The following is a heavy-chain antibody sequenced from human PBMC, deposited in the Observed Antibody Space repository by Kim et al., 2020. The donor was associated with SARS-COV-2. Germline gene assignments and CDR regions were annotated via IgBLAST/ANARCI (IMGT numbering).Heavy chain of an antibody. D-gene: IGHD2-2*02. CDR2: INHSGST. V-gene: IGHV4-34*01. J-gene: IGHJ6*02. CDR3: ARVRCSSTSCHKTYYYYGMDV. CDR1: GASFSGYY. Sequence: SETLSLTCAVYGASFSGYYWSWIRQPPGKGLEWIGEINHSGSTNYNPSLKSRVTISVDTSKNQFSLKLSSVTAADTAVYYCARVRCSSTSCHKTYYYYGMDVWGQGTTVTVSS.